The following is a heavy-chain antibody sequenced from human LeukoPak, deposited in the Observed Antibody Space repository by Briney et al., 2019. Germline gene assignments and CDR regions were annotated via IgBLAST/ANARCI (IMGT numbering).Heavy chain of an antibody. D-gene: IGHD1-26*01. CDR3: AKAAWEYYFDY. J-gene: IGHJ4*02. CDR2: ISSSSSYI. Sequence: GGSLRLSCAASGFTFSSYSMNWVRQAPGKGLEWVSSISSSSSYIYYADSVKGRFTISRDTSKNTLYLQMTSLRAEDTAVYYCAKAAWEYYFDYWGQGTLVTVSS. CDR1: GFTFSSYS. V-gene: IGHV3-21*04.